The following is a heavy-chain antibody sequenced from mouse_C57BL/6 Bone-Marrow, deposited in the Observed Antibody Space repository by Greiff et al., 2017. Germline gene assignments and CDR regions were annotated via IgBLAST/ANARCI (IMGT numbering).Heavy chain of an antibody. J-gene: IGHJ2*01. V-gene: IGHV1-54*01. D-gene: IGHD1-1*01. Sequence: VQLQQSGAELVRPGTSVKVSCKASGYAFTNYLIEWVKQRPGQGLEWIGVINPGSGGTNYNEKFKGKATLTADKSSSTASMQLSSLTSEDSAVYFGARLGITTVVAGFDYWGQGTTLTVSS. CDR2: INPGSGGT. CDR1: GYAFTNYL. CDR3: ARLGITTVVAGFDY.